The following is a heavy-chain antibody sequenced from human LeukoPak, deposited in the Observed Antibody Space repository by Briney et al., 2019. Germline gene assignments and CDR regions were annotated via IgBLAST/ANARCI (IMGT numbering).Heavy chain of an antibody. J-gene: IGHJ6*02. CDR3: AREPLRVVITEAYYYYYGMDV. D-gene: IGHD3-22*01. CDR1: GFTFSSYG. V-gene: IGHV3-33*01. Sequence: GGSLRLSCAASGFTFSSYGMHWVRQAPGKGLEWVAVIWYDGSNKYYADSVKGRFTISRDNSKNTLYLQMNSLRAEDTAVYYCAREPLRVVITEAYYYYYGMDVWGQGTTVTVSS. CDR2: IWYDGSNK.